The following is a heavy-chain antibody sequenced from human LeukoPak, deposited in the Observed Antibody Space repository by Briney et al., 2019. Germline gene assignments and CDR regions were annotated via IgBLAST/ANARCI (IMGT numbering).Heavy chain of an antibody. D-gene: IGHD5-18*01. J-gene: IGHJ4*02. Sequence: GGSLRLSCAASGFTFSSYAMSWVRQAPGKGLEWVSAISGSGGSTYHADSVKGRFTISRDNSKNTLYLQMNSLRAEDTAVYYCAKGRGYSYGNPFDYWGQGTLVTVSS. CDR1: GFTFSSYA. CDR2: ISGSGGST. CDR3: AKGRGYSYGNPFDY. V-gene: IGHV3-23*01.